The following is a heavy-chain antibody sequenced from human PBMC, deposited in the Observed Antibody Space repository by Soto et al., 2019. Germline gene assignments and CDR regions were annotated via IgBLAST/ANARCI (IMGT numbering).Heavy chain of an antibody. CDR1: GFTFITYG. J-gene: IGHJ4*02. CDR2: ITGSGAGT. Sequence: EVQLLESGGGLVQPGGSLRLSCAASGFTFITYGMTWVRQAPGKGLEYVSSITGSGAGTYYAESVKGRFTISRDKSHNTLSPQMNSRTTEDTAIYYCATDAGPLDYWGQGNLVTCPS. CDR3: ATDAGPLDY. V-gene: IGHV3-23*01.